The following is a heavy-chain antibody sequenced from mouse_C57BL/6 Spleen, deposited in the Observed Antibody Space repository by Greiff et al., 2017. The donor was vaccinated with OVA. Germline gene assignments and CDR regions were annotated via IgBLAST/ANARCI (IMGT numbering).Heavy chain of an antibody. CDR1: GYPFTSYW. D-gene: IGHD1-1*01. J-gene: IGHJ4*01. V-gene: IGHV1-61*01. CDR2: IYPSDSET. Sequence: QVQLQQPGAELVRPGSSVKLSCKASGYPFTSYWMDWVKQRPGQGLEWIGNIYPSDSETHYNQKFKDKATLTVDKSSSTAYMQRSSLTSEDSAVYYCARTSYYYGSSYAMDYWGQGTSVTVSS. CDR3: ARTSYYYGSSYAMDY.